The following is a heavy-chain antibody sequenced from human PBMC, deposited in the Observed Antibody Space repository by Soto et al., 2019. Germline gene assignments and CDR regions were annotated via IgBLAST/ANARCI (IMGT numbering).Heavy chain of an antibody. Sequence: QVQLVQSGAEVKKPGSSVKVSCTASRGTFRRYAFIWVRQAPGQGREWMGGIIPIFGAPKYAQKFQGRVTITADESTRTVYMELSSLRSDDTAVYYCARDETGSGCSREIWYDSWGQGTQVTVSS. CDR3: ARDETGSGCSREIWYDS. D-gene: IGHD6-19*01. CDR1: RGTFRRYA. J-gene: IGHJ5*01. CDR2: IIPIFGAP. V-gene: IGHV1-69*01.